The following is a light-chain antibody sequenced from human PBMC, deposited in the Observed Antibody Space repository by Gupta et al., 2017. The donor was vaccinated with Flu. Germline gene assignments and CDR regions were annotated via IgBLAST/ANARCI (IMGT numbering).Light chain of an antibody. Sequence: DIVMTQSPVFLAVSRGERAPINCRSSQSLFYSSTNKNYLSWYQQKPGQPPKLLIYWASSRESGVPDRFSGSGSGTDFTLTINNLQAEDVAVYFCHQYFTMNTFGQGTKLEIK. J-gene: IGKJ2*01. CDR1: QSLFYSSTNKNY. CDR3: HQYFTMNT. V-gene: IGKV4-1*01. CDR2: WAS.